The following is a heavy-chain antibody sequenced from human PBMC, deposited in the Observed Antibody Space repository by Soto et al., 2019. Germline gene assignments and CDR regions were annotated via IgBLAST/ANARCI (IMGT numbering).Heavy chain of an antibody. CDR2: ISWDGGST. Sequence: PGGSLRLSCAASGFTFDDYTMHWVRQAPGKGLEWVSLISWDGGSTYYADSVKGRFTISRDNSKNSLYLQMNSLRTEDTALYYCSKAVYSSGGYLDYWGQGTLVTVSS. V-gene: IGHV3-43*01. CDR1: GFTFDDYT. J-gene: IGHJ4*02. D-gene: IGHD6-25*01. CDR3: SKAVYSSGGYLDY.